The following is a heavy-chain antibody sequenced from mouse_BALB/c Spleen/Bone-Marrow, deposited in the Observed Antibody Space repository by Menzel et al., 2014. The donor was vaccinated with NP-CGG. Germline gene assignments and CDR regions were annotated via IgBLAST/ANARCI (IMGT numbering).Heavy chain of an antibody. D-gene: IGHD2-14*01. J-gene: IGHJ4*01. CDR1: GYTFTNYW. CDR2: IYPGSGST. V-gene: IGHV1S22*01. Sequence: LQQPGSELVRPGASVKLSCKASGYTFTNYWMHWVKQRHGQGLEWIGNIYPGSGSTNYDEKFKSKGTLTVDTSSSTAYMHLSSLTSEDSAVYYCTRDQVRRGYYYAMDYWGQGTSVTVSS. CDR3: TRDQVRRGYYYAMDY.